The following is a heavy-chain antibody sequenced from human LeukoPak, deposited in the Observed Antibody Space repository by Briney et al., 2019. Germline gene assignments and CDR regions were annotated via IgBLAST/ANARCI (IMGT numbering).Heavy chain of an antibody. CDR2: IYNSGST. D-gene: IGHD1-26*01. Sequence: SQTLSLICTVSGGSISSGGNYWTWIRQYPGEGLEWIGYIYNSGSTYYNPSLKSRVTISVDTSKNQFSLKLRSVTAADTAGYYCARVVGTHFQHWGQGTLVTVSS. J-gene: IGHJ1*01. CDR1: GGSISSGGNY. CDR3: ARVVGTHFQH. V-gene: IGHV4-31*03.